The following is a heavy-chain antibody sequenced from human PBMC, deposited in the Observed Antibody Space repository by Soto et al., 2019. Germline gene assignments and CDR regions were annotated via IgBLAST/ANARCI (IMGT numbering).Heavy chain of an antibody. V-gene: IGHV3-66*01. D-gene: IGHD3-9*01. CDR2: IFDGDNT. CDR3: ARGGGKDYDILTGSTSHFDY. CDR1: GFTVRSNY. J-gene: IGHJ4*02. Sequence: GGSLRLSCAASGFTVRSNYMSWVRQAPGKGLEWVSIIFDGDNTYYADSVKGRFTISRDNSKSTLYLQMNSLRAEDTAVYYCARGGGKDYDILTGSTSHFDYWGQGTLVTVSS.